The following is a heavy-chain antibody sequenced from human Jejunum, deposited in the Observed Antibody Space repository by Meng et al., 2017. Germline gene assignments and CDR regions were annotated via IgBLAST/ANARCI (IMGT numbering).Heavy chain of an antibody. CDR1: GFIFSDFY. CDR3: ARDLKGFFDSSGLDY. Sequence: QVQLVESGGGLVKPGGCLRLSRAAAGFIFSDFYMRWSRQAPGKGLEWLSYISSSGSTIYYAASVKGRFTISRDNAKNSLYLQMNSLRAEDTAVYYCARDLKGFFDSSGLDYWGQGTLVTVSS. CDR2: ISSSGSTI. D-gene: IGHD3-22*01. V-gene: IGHV3-11*01. J-gene: IGHJ4*02.